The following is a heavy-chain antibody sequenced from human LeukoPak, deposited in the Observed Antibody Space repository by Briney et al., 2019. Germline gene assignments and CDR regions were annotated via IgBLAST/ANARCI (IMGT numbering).Heavy chain of an antibody. CDR3: AKDRPNYYDSSGHYYRRDGDY. D-gene: IGHD3-22*01. Sequence: GGSLRLSCAASGFTFSSYAMSWLRQAPGKGLEWVSSVSGSGGYTYYAGSVKGRFTISRDNSKNTLYLQMNSLRAEDTAIYYCAKDRPNYYDSSGHYYRRDGDYWGQGTLVTVSS. CDR2: VSGSGGYT. CDR1: GFTFSSYA. V-gene: IGHV3-23*01. J-gene: IGHJ4*02.